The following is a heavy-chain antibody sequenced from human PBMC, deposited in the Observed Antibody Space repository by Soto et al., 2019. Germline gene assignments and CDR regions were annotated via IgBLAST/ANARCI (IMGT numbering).Heavy chain of an antibody. J-gene: IGHJ6*02. CDR1: GGSISSSNW. CDR3: ARPPYGDYVYYGMDV. V-gene: IGHV4-4*02. CDR2: IYHSGST. Sequence: PSETLSLTCAVSGGSISSSNWWSWVRQPPGKGLEWIGEIYHSGSTNYNPSLKGRFTISRDNSKNTLYLQMNSLRAEDTAVYYCARPPYGDYVYYGMDVWGQGTTVTVSS. D-gene: IGHD4-17*01.